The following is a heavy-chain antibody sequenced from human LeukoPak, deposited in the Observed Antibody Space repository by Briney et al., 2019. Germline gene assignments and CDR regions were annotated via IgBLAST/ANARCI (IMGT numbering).Heavy chain of an antibody. CDR1: GFTFSDYT. D-gene: IGHD5-18*01. CDR3: ARLLDSH. J-gene: IGHJ4*02. Sequence: GGSLRLSCAASGFTFSDYTMNWVRQAPGKGLEWVSSIRSSGLYTYYADSVKGRFTISRDNAKNSLYLQMNSLRAEDTAVYYCARLLDSHWGQGTLVTVSS. V-gene: IGHV3-21*01. CDR2: IRSSGLYT.